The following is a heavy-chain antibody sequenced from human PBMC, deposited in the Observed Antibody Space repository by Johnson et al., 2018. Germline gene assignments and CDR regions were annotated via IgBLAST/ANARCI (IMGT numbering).Heavy chain of an antibody. J-gene: IGHJ3*02. V-gene: IGHV3-30*18. CDR2: ISYGGSNK. D-gene: IGHD2-2*02. Sequence: QVQLVESGGGVVQPGRSLRLSCAASGFSFSTYSMHWVRQAPGKGLEWVAVISYGGSNKFYADSVKGRFTISRDNSKNTLYLQMNSLGAEDTAVYYWAKDLYIAFDILSQGTMVTVSS. CDR1: GFSFSTYS. CDR3: AKDLYIAFDI.